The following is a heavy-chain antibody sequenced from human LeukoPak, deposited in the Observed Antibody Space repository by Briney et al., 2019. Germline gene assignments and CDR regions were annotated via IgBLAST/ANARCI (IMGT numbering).Heavy chain of an antibody. CDR1: GFTFSSYC. CDR2: ISLSSGTI. J-gene: IGHJ4*02. V-gene: IGHV3-48*02. CDR3: ARDRGYCSGGSCYTYYFDY. Sequence: GGSLRLSCAASGFTFSSYCMNWVRQAPGQGLEWISYISLSSGTIYYADSVKGRFTISRDNAKNSLYLQMNSLRDEDTAVYYCARDRGYCSGGSCYTYYFDYWGQGTLVTVSS. D-gene: IGHD2-15*01.